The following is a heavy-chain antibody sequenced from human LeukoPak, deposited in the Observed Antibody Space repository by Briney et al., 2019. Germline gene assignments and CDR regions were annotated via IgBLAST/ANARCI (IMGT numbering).Heavy chain of an antibody. CDR2: IYYSGNT. CDR3: ARDPTAMVHFDY. Sequence: PSETLSLTCTVSGVSISSSNSYWGWIRQPPGKGLEWIGSIYYSGNTYYNASLKSRVTISVDTSKNQFSLKLSSVTAADTAVYYCARDPTAMVHFDYWGQGTLVTVSS. D-gene: IGHD5-18*01. CDR1: GVSISSSNSY. V-gene: IGHV4-39*07. J-gene: IGHJ4*02.